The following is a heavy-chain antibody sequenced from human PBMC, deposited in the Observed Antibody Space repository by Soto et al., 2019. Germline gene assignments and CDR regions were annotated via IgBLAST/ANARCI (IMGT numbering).Heavy chain of an antibody. CDR2: IIPIFGTA. CDR3: ARGSYYDIVTGYRNWFDP. CDR1: GGTFSSYA. V-gene: IGHV1-69*01. Sequence: QVQLVQSGAEVKKPGSSVKVSCKASGGTFSSYAISWVRQAPGQGLEWMGGIIPIFGTANYAQKFQGRVTITADESTSTAYMELSSLRSEDTAVYYCARGSYYDIVTGYRNWFDPWGQGTLVTVSS. J-gene: IGHJ5*02. D-gene: IGHD3-9*01.